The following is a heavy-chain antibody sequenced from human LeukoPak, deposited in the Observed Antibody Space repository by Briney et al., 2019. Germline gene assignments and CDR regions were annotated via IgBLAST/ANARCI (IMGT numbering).Heavy chain of an antibody. CDR2: MHAYNGNT. CDR1: GYTVTSYG. J-gene: IGHJ4*02. Sequence: GASVKVSCKASGYTVTSYGVRWVRQAAGQGLEWMGWMHAYNGNTNDAQKLQRIVTMTTDTSTSTDYMEMRSLRSDDTAVYYCARAIAAAGTPYGDYWDQGTLVTVSS. D-gene: IGHD6-13*01. CDR3: ARAIAAAGTPYGDY. V-gene: IGHV1-18*01.